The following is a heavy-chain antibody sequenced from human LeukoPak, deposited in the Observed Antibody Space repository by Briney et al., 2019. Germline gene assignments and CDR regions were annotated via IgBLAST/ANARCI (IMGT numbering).Heavy chain of an antibody. Sequence: GSLRLPLSALGFTLGSYALYWVRQAPGEGLELGSGIRGSGGSTFYADSVKGRFTISRDNSENTVYLQMNSLRADDTAVYYCAKTTAGYSSGRYPGWPVDYWGQGTLVTVSS. V-gene: IGHV3-23*01. CDR1: GFTLGSYA. D-gene: IGHD6-19*01. CDR2: IRGSGGST. J-gene: IGHJ4*02. CDR3: AKTTAGYSSGRYPGWPVDY.